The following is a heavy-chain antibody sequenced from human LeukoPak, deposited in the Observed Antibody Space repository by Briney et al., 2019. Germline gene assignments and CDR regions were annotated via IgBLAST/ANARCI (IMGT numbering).Heavy chain of an antibody. CDR2: ISYDGSNK. V-gene: IGHV3-30-3*01. D-gene: IGHD5-12*01. J-gene: IGHJ4*02. CDR1: GFTFSSYA. CDR3: ARGHSRGARYSGYPY. Sequence: GGSLRLSCAASGFTFSSYAMHWVRQAPGKGLEWVAVISYDGSNKYYADSVKGRFTISRDNSKNTLYLQMNSLRAEDTAVYYCARGHSRGARYSGYPYWGQGTLVTVSS.